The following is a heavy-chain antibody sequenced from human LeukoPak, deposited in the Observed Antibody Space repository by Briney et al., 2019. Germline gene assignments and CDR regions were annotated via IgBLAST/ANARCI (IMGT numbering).Heavy chain of an antibody. Sequence: SETLSLTCTVSGYSISSGYYWGWIRQPPGKGLEWIGSIYHSGSTYYNPSLKSRVTISVDTSKNQFSLKLSSVTAADTAVYYCARAETKVYYDSSGYYLPSYYYFDYWGQGTLVTVSS. CDR2: IYHSGST. D-gene: IGHD3-22*01. V-gene: IGHV4-38-2*02. CDR3: ARAETKVYYDSSGYYLPSYYYFDY. J-gene: IGHJ4*02. CDR1: GYSISSGYY.